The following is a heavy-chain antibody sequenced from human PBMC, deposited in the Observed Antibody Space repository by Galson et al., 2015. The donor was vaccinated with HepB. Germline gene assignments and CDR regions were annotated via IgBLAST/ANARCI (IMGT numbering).Heavy chain of an antibody. J-gene: IGHJ6*02. D-gene: IGHD3-10*01. CDR2: INNGSSYI. CDR3: ARETSEVALWYFYGMDV. CDR1: GFIFSRYT. Sequence: SLRLSCAASGFIFSRYTMNWVRQAPGKGLEWVSSINNGSSYIYYSDSMKGRFTISRDNAKNSLYLQMNSLRAEDTAVYYCARETSEVALWYFYGMDVWGQGTTVTVSS. V-gene: IGHV3-21*01.